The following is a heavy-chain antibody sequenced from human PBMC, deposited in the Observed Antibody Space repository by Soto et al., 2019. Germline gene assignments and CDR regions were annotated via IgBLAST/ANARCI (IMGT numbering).Heavy chain of an antibody. CDR1: GFTFSSYG. D-gene: IGHD2-2*02. V-gene: IGHV3-30*02. CDR2: IWYDGSNK. Sequence: GGSLRLSCAASGFTFSSYGMHWVRQAPGKGLEWVAVIWYDGSNKYYADSVKGRFTISRDNSKNTLYLQMSSLRPEDTAVYYWVKAISARYNSAKAFDVWGQGTMGTVSS. CDR3: VKAISARYNSAKAFDV. J-gene: IGHJ3*01.